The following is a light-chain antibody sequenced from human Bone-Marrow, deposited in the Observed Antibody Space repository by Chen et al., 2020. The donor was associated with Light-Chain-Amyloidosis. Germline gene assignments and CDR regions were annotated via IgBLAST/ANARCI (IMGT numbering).Light chain of an antibody. V-gene: IGKV1-5*03. CDR2: RTS. CDR1: ENIDSW. CDR3: HQYHILYT. J-gene: IGKJ2*01. Sequence: DIQMTQSPSTLSASVGDRVTITCRASENIDSWLAWYQQKPGKAPKVLIYRTSELESGVPSRCSGSGSGTEYTLTISSLQPDDFATYYGHQYHILYTFGQGTKLE.